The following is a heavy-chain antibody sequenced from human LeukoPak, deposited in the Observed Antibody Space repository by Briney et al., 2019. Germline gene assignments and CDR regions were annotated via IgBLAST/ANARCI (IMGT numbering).Heavy chain of an antibody. D-gene: IGHD1-26*01. V-gene: IGHV1-18*01. J-gene: IGHJ6*02. CDR1: GYTFTSYG. CDR2: ISTYSGKT. CDR3: ARDVWELQDYYYGMDV. Sequence: ASVKVSCKASGYTFTSYGISWVRQAPGQGLQWMGWISTYSGKTNYPQRNQGRVIMTTDKSTSTVYMEVRSLRSDDTAVYYCARDVWELQDYYYGMDVWGQGTTVTVSS.